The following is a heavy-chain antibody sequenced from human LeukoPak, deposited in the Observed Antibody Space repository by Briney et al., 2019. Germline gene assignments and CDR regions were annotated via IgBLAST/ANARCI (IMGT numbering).Heavy chain of an antibody. Sequence: GASVKVSCKASGGTFSSYAISWVRQAPGQGLEWMGGIIPIFGTANYAQKFQGRVTITADESTNTAYMELSSLRSEDTAVYYCARVRDGYNPLILDYWGQGTLVTVSS. D-gene: IGHD5-24*01. J-gene: IGHJ4*02. CDR3: ARVRDGYNPLILDY. CDR2: IIPIFGTA. V-gene: IGHV1-69*13. CDR1: GGTFSSYA.